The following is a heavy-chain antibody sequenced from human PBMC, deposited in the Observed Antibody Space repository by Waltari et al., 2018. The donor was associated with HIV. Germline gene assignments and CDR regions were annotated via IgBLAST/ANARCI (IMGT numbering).Heavy chain of an antibody. Sequence: EVQLVESGGGLVQPGGSLRLSCAASGFTFSNYWMSWVRQAPGKGLEWVANIKQDGSEKYYVDSGKGRFTISRDNDKNSVDLQMNSLRAEDTAVYYCARDGGRRGPFGYWGQGTLVTVSS. CDR1: GFTFSNYW. CDR2: IKQDGSEK. D-gene: IGHD3-3*01. CDR3: ARDGGRRGPFGY. J-gene: IGHJ4*02. V-gene: IGHV3-7*01.